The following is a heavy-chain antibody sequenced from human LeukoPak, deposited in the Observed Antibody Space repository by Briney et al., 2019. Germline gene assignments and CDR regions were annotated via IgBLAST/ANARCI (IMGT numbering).Heavy chain of an antibody. D-gene: IGHD3-16*01. Sequence: PSETLSLTCNVSGGSISSSSYYWGWIRQPPGKGLEWIGSIYYSGSTYYNPSLKSRVTISVDTSKNQFSLKLSSVTAADTAVYYCARHGDYWGSSYNWFDPWGQGTLVTVSS. CDR1: GGSISSSSYY. CDR2: IYYSGST. J-gene: IGHJ5*02. CDR3: ARHGDYWGSSYNWFDP. V-gene: IGHV4-39*01.